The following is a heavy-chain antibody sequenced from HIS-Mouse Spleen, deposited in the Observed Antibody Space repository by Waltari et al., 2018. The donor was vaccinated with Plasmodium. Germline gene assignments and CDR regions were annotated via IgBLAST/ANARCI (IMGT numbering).Heavy chain of an antibody. CDR1: GYTFTGYY. CDR2: INQNSGGK. V-gene: IGHV1-2*02. Sequence: QVQLVQSGAEVKKPGASVKVSCKASGYTFTGYYMHWVRQAPGQGLEWRERINQNSGGKNYAQKFQGRGTMTRDTSISTAYMELSRRRSDDTAVYYCAREGYDDFWSGIYYGMDVWGQGTTVTVSS. D-gene: IGHD3-3*01. CDR3: AREGYDDFWSGIYYGMDV. J-gene: IGHJ6*02.